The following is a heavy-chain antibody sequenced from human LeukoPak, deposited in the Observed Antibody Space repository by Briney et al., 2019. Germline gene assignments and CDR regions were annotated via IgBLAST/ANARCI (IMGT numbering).Heavy chain of an antibody. Sequence: PGGSLSLSCAAAGFTFSSYAMSWVRQAPGKGLEWVSAISGSGGSTYYADSVKGRFTISRDNSKNTLYLQMNSLRAEDTAVYYCAKVGSGGYSTPSSYWYFDLWGRGTLVTVSS. J-gene: IGHJ2*01. CDR3: AKVGSGGYSTPSSYWYFDL. CDR2: ISGSGGST. CDR1: GFTFSSYA. D-gene: IGHD4-11*01. V-gene: IGHV3-23*01.